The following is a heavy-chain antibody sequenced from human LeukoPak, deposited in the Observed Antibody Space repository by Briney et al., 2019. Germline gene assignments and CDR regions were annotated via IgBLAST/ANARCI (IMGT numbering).Heavy chain of an antibody. CDR2: IGYTGST. CDR3: AKDLGEGAYDWSRYYFDF. V-gene: IGHV3-23*01. Sequence: PGGSLRLSCAASGFTFSRYAMSWVRQAPGEGLDWVSTIGYTGSTYYADSVKGRFTVSRDNSKTTLYLQMNSLRAEDTAVYYCAKDLGEGAYDWSRYYFDFWGQGTLVTVSS. D-gene: IGHD5-12*01. J-gene: IGHJ4*02. CDR1: GFTFSRYA.